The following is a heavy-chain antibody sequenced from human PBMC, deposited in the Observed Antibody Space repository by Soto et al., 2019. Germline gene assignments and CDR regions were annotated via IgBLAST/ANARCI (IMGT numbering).Heavy chain of an antibody. J-gene: IGHJ1*01. V-gene: IGHV1-58*01. CDR2: IDEGSANE. Sequence: SVKVSRKTSGFTFSSSAVHWVRRARGDRLQWIGWIDEGSANENYAQMLQERVTISRDRSTRTAYMELNRLRPEDTDVYDCEAVVGGYIYGLRRHWG. CDR1: GFTFSSSA. D-gene: IGHD4-17*01. CDR3: EAVVGGYIYGLRRH.